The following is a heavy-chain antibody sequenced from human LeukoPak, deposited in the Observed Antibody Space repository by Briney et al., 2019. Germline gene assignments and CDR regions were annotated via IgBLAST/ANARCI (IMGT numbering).Heavy chain of an antibody. Sequence: KPGESLKISCKGSGYSFTSYWIGRVRQMPGKGLEWMGIIYPGDSDTRYSPSFQGQVTISADKSISTAYLQWSSLKASDTAMYYCARDYGIVGATRGAFDIWGQGTMVTVSS. CDR3: ARDYGIVGATRGAFDI. CDR2: IYPGDSDT. D-gene: IGHD1-26*01. CDR1: GYSFTSYW. J-gene: IGHJ3*02. V-gene: IGHV5-51*01.